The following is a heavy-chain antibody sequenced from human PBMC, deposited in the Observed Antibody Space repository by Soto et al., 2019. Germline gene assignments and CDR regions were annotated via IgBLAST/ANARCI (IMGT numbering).Heavy chain of an antibody. CDR2: IYYSGST. D-gene: IGHD1-1*01. CDR3: ARDTNEDYVDY. Sequence: SETLSLTCTVSGGSISSYYWSWIRQPPGKGLEWIGYIYYSGSTNYNPSLKSRVTISVDTSKNQFSLKLSPVTAADTAVYYCARDTNEDYVDYWGPGTPVTVSS. V-gene: IGHV4-59*01. J-gene: IGHJ4*02. CDR1: GGSISSYY.